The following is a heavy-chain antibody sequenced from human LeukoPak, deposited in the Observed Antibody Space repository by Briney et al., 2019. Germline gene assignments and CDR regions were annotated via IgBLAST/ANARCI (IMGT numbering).Heavy chain of an antibody. V-gene: IGHV3-15*01. Sequence: PGGSLRLSCVASGFTFNNAWMSWVRQAPGKGLEWVGRINYKSKGGTADYAAPVKGRFTISRDNSKNTLYLQMNSLRAEDTAVYYCARDPGGNQNGFDIWGQGTMVTVSS. CDR2: INYKSKGGTA. J-gene: IGHJ3*02. D-gene: IGHD3-16*01. CDR1: GFTFNNAW. CDR3: ARDPGGNQNGFDI.